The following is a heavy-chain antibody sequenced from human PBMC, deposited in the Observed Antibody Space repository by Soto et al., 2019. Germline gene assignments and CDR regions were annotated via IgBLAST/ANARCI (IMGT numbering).Heavy chain of an antibody. V-gene: IGHV3-21*01. CDR1: GFTFSSYS. CDR3: AKGPGIAAAGLTFDY. Sequence: GGSLRLSCAASGFTFSSYSMNWVRQAPGKGLEWVSAISSNSSYKYYADSVKGRFTISRDNSKNTLYLQMNSLRAEDTAVYYCAKGPGIAAAGLTFDYWGQGTLVTVSS. D-gene: IGHD6-13*01. CDR2: ISSNSSYK. J-gene: IGHJ4*02.